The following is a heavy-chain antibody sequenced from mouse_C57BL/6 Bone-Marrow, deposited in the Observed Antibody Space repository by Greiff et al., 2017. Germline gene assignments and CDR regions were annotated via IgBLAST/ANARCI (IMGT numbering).Heavy chain of an antibody. CDR1: GYTFTSYG. CDR3: ARGDDYDVDWYFDV. Sequence: VKLMESGAELARPGASVKLSCKASGYTFTSYGISWVKQRPGQGLEWIGEIYPRSGNTYYNEKFKGKATLTADKSSSTAYMELRSLTSEDSAVDFCARGDDYDVDWYFDVWGTGTTVTVSS. CDR2: IYPRSGNT. D-gene: IGHD2-4*01. J-gene: IGHJ1*03. V-gene: IGHV1-81*01.